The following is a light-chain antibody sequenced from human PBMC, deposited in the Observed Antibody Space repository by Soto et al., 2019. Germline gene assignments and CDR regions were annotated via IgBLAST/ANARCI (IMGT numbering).Light chain of an antibody. J-gene: IGKJ1*01. Sequence: EIVLTQSPGTLSLSPGERATPSCRASQSVSSSYLAWYQQKPGQAPRLLIYGASSRATGIPDRFSGSGSGTDFTLTISRLEPDDFTTYYCQQYSAFPWTFGQGTKVDIK. CDR3: QQYSAFPWT. CDR2: GAS. CDR1: QSVSSSY. V-gene: IGKV3-20*01.